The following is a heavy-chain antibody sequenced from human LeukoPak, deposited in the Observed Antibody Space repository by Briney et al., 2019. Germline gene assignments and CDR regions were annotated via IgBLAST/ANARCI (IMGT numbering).Heavy chain of an antibody. CDR1: RFTFSSYGMHFSSYG. J-gene: IGHJ3*02. D-gene: IGHD5-12*01. CDR2: IRYDGSDK. Sequence: GGSLRLSCAASRFTFSSYGMHFSSYGMHWVRQAPGKGLEWVAVIRYDGSDKYYADSVKGRFTISRDNSKNTLYLQMNSLRVEDPAVYYCAKDPGYSGFIPPEDAFDIWGQGTMVTVSS. CDR3: AKDPGYSGFIPPEDAFDI. V-gene: IGHV3-30*02.